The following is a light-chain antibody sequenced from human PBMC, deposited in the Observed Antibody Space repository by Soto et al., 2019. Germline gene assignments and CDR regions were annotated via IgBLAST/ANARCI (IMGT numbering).Light chain of an antibody. CDR1: QGISSY. CDR3: QQSYRLPLT. J-gene: IGKJ4*01. Sequence: DIQMTQSPSSLSASVGDRVTITCRASQGISSYLAWYQKKPGKAPNLLIYAASTLQSGVPSRFSGSGSGTDFTLSIVTLQPEDSGTYFCQQSYRLPLTFGGGTKVDIK. CDR2: AAS. V-gene: IGKV1-39*01.